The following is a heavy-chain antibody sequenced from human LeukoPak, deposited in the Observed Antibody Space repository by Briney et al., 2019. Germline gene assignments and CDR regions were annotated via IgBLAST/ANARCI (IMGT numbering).Heavy chain of an antibody. J-gene: IGHJ4*02. Sequence: ASVKVSCKASGFTSTNFAVQWVRQARGQGLEWMGRINPNSGGTNYAQKFQGRVTMTRDTSISTAYMELSRLRSDDTAVYYCARGYYDSSGYYFFPRDYFDYWGQGTLVTVSS. D-gene: IGHD3-22*01. CDR3: ARGYYDSSGYYFFPRDYFDY. CDR2: INPNSGGT. V-gene: IGHV1-2*06. CDR1: GFTSTNFA.